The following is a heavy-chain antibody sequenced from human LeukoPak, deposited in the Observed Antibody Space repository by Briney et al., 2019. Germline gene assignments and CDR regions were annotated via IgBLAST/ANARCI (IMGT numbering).Heavy chain of an antibody. CDR2: INDSGRT. V-gene: IGHV4-34*01. D-gene: IGHD2-2*03. CDR3: ARGPAGYCPSASCHHYFDR. CDR1: SEPFSGYP. Sequence: SETLSLTCAVYSEPFSGYPYIWIRQPPGKGLDWIGKINDSGRTSYNPSLKSRVTISIDTSKNQFSLNLHSVTAADTAVYYGARGPAGYCPSASCHHYFDRWGQGTLVTVSS. J-gene: IGHJ4*02.